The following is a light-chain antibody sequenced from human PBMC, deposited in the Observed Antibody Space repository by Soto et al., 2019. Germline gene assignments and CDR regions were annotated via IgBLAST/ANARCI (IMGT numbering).Light chain of an antibody. CDR2: DAS. CDR1: RSVRSY. CDR3: QQRYAWPPIT. J-gene: IGKJ5*01. V-gene: IGKV3-11*01. Sequence: EIVLTQSPATLSLSPGERATLSCRASRSVRSYLAWYQQKPGQAPRLLIYDASNRAAGIPARFSGSGSETHFTLIISNLEPEDFAVYYCQQRYAWPPITFGHGTRLEIK.